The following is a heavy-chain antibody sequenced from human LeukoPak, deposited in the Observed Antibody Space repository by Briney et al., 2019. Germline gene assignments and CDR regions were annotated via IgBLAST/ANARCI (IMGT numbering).Heavy chain of an antibody. CDR3: ARPRTYGDGDAFDM. CDR1: GFTFSSYG. V-gene: IGHV3-33*01. J-gene: IGHJ3*02. Sequence: GGSLRLSCAASGFTFSSYGMHWVRQAPGKGLEWLAVIWYDGSKKNYADSVKGRFTISRDNSKNTLYLEMNSLRAEDTAVYYCARPRTYGDGDAFDMWGQGTMVTVSS. CDR2: IWYDGSKK. D-gene: IGHD4-17*01.